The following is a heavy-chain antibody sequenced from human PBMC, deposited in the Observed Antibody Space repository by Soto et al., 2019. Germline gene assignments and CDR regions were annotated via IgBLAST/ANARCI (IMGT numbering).Heavy chain of an antibody. CDR2: TYGAGTT. CDR1: GFSVSRTY. V-gene: IGHV3-66*01. CDR3: ARDDAPTAPSIFDY. Sequence: GESLKISCAASGFSVSRTYVTWVRQAPGKGLEWVSVTYGAGTTDYADSVKGRFTVSRDESENTVNLQMNSLRTEDTAVYYCARDDAPTAPSIFDYWGQGALVTVSS. J-gene: IGHJ4*02. D-gene: IGHD2-21*02.